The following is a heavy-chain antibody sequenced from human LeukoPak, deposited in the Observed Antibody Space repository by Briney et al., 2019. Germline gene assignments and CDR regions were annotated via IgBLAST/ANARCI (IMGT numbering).Heavy chain of an antibody. Sequence: SVKVSCKASGGTFSSYAISWVRQAPGQGLEWLGGIIPIFGTANYAQKFQGRVTITADESTSTAYMELSSLRSEDTAVYYCAREDSSGPFHWGQGTLVTVSS. J-gene: IGHJ4*02. CDR2: IIPIFGTA. CDR1: GGTFSSYA. CDR3: AREDSSGPFH. V-gene: IGHV1-69*13. D-gene: IGHD6-6*01.